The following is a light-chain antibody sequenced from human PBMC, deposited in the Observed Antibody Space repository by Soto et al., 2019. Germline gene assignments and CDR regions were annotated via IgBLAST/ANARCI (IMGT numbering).Light chain of an antibody. CDR3: CLSPGSLTWL. CDR2: EVN. V-gene: IGLV2-11*01. Sequence: QSVLTQPRSVSGSPGQSVIISCTATGSDVGDSSHVSWYQLHPGKAPKLMIYEVNNRPSGVPDRFSGSKSGSTASLTISGLQAEDEAEYYCCLSPGSLTWLFGGGTKLTVL. J-gene: IGLJ3*02. CDR1: GSDVGDSSH.